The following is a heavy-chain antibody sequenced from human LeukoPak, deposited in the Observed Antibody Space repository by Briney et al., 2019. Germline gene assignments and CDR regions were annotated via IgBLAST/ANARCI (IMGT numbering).Heavy chain of an antibody. J-gene: IGHJ6*02. CDR2: IYTSGST. D-gene: IGHD1-26*01. CDR3: ARGGPPGMWWELRIGGKRNYGMDV. CDR1: GGSISSYY. Sequence: PSETLSLTCTVSGGSISSYYWSWIRQPAGKGLEWIGRIYTSGSTNYNPSLKSRVTMSVDTSKNQFSLKLSSVTAADTAVYYCARGGPPGMWWELRIGGKRNYGMDVWGQGTTVTVSS. V-gene: IGHV4-4*07.